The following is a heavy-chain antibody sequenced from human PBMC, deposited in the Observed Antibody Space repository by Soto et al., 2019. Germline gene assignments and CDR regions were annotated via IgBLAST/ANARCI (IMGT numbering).Heavy chain of an antibody. D-gene: IGHD6-13*01. CDR1: GGSISSSSYY. Sequence: SQTLSLTCTVSGGSISSSSYYWGWIRQPPGKGLEWIGSIYYSGSTYYNPSLKSRVTISVDTSKNQFSLKLSSVTAADTAVYYCARPKGIAAAGIYYYYYMDVWGKGTTVTVSS. V-gene: IGHV4-39*01. CDR3: ARPKGIAAAGIYYYYYMDV. CDR2: IYYSGST. J-gene: IGHJ6*03.